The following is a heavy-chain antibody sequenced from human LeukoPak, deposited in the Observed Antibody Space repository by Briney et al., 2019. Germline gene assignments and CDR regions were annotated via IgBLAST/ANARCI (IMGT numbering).Heavy chain of an antibody. V-gene: IGHV3-21*01. CDR1: GFTFSSYS. Sequence: PGGALRLSCAASGFTFSSYSMNWVRQAPGKGLGWVSSISSSSSYIYYADSVKGRFTISRDNAKNSLYLQMNSLRAEDTAVYYCAREGRAYDYVWGSSRSSFAYWGQGTLVTVSS. CDR2: ISSSSSYI. CDR3: AREGRAYDYVWGSSRSSFAY. J-gene: IGHJ4*02. D-gene: IGHD3-16*02.